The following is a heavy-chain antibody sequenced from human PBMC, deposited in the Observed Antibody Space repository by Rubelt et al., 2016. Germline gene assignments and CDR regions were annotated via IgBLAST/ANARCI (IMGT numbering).Heavy chain of an antibody. CDR3: ARQRGYSYGYNDY. D-gene: IGHD5-18*01. V-gene: IGHV3-33*01. J-gene: IGHJ4*02. CDR2: IWYDGSNK. Sequence: VRLVESGGGVVQPGRSLRLSCAASGFTFSSYGMHWVRQAPGKGLEWVAVIWYDGSNKYYADSVKGRFTISRDNAKNSLYLRMNSRRAEDTAIYYCARQRGYSYGYNDYWGQGTLVTVSS. CDR1: GFTFSSYG.